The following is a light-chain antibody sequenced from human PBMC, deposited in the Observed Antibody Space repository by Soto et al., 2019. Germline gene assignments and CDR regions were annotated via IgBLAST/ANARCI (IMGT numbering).Light chain of an antibody. CDR1: QSVSSSY. Sequence: EIVLTQSPGTLSLSPGERATLSCRASQSVSSSYLAWYQQKPGQAPRPLIYGASSRATGIPDRFSGSGSGTDFTLTISKLEPEDFAVYYCQQYGSSPITFGQGTRLEL. CDR3: QQYGSSPIT. J-gene: IGKJ5*01. V-gene: IGKV3-20*01. CDR2: GAS.